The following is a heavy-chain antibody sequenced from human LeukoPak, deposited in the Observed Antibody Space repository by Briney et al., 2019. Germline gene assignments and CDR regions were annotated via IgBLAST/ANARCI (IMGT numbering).Heavy chain of an antibody. CDR3: AAQRDPRPFDH. CDR1: GYTFTNYG. Sequence: ASVKVSCKASGYTFTNYGISWVRQAPGQGLECMGWISAYNGNTNYAQRFQGGVTMTTDTSTSTAYMELRSLRSDDTAVYYCAAQRDPRPFDHWGQGTLITVSS. D-gene: IGHD5-24*01. J-gene: IGHJ4*02. CDR2: ISAYNGNT. V-gene: IGHV1-18*01.